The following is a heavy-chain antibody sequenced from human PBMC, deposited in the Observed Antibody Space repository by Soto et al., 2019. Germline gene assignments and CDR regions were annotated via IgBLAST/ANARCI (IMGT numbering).Heavy chain of an antibody. CDR3: ARDGSTDYRFDY. Sequence: PGGSLRLSCAASGFTFSSYAMHWVRQAPGKGLEYVSAISSNGGSTYYANSVKGRFTISRDNSKNTLYLQMGSLRAEDMAVYYCARDGSTDYRFDYWGQGTLVTVSS. D-gene: IGHD3-16*01. V-gene: IGHV3-64*01. CDR2: ISSNGGST. J-gene: IGHJ4*02. CDR1: GFTFSSYA.